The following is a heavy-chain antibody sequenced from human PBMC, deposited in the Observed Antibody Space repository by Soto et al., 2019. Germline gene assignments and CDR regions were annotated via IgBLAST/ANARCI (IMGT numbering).Heavy chain of an antibody. V-gene: IGHV3-15*07. D-gene: IGHD3-3*01. CDR1: GFTFSNAW. J-gene: IGHJ6*02. Sequence: GGSLRLSCAASGFTFSNAWMNWVRPAPGKGLEWVGRIKSKTDGGTTDYAAPVKGRFTISRDDSKNTLYLQMNSLKTEDTAVYYCTTDEFTIFGVVTSYGMDVWGQGTTVTVSS. CDR3: TTDEFTIFGVVTSYGMDV. CDR2: IKSKTDGGTT.